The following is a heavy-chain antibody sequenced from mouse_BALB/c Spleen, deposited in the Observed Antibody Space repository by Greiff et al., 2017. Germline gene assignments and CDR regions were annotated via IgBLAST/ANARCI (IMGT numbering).Heavy chain of an antibody. J-gene: IGHJ4*01. CDR2: IDPANGNT. V-gene: IGHV14-3*02. Sequence: EVQLQQSGAELVKPGASVKLSCTASGFNIKDTYMHWVKQRPEQGLEWIGRIDPANGNTKYDPKFQGKATITADTSSNTAYLQLSSLTSEDTAVYNSAIPDDSYGSSRAYYGMAYWGQGTSVTVSA. CDR3: AIPDDSYGSSRAYYGMAY. D-gene: IGHD1-1*01. CDR1: GFNIKDTY.